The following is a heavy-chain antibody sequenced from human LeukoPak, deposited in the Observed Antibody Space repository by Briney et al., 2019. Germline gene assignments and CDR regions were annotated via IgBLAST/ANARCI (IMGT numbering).Heavy chain of an antibody. CDR1: GGSISSYY. CDR2: IYYSGST. D-gene: IGHD3-3*01. Sequence: SETLSLTCTVSGGSISSYYWSWIRQPPGKGLEWIGYIYYSGSTNYNPSLKSRVTISVDTSKNQFSLKLSSVTAADPAVYYCARGGPPYDFWSGYYHRYYFDYWGQGTLVTVSS. CDR3: ARGGPPYDFWSGYYHRYYFDY. J-gene: IGHJ4*02. V-gene: IGHV4-59*01.